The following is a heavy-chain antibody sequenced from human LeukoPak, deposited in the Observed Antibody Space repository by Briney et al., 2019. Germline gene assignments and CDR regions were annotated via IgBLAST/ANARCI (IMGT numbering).Heavy chain of an antibody. Sequence: PSETLSLTCTVSGGSISSYYWSWIRQPPGKGLERIGYIYYSGSTNYNPSLKSRVTISVDTSKNQFSLKLSSVTAADTAVYYCARENRMGAIDYWGQGALVTVSS. J-gene: IGHJ4*02. D-gene: IGHD1-26*01. CDR3: ARENRMGAIDY. CDR1: GGSISSYY. V-gene: IGHV4-59*01. CDR2: IYYSGST.